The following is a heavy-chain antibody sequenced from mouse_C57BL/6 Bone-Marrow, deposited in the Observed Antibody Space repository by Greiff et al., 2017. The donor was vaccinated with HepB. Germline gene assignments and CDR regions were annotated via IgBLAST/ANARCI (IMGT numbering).Heavy chain of an antibody. V-gene: IGHV5-6*01. CDR1: GFTFSSYG. CDR2: ISSGGSYT. CDR3: ARHGILFPNFDY. Sequence: EVMLVESGGDLVKPGGSLKPSCAASGFTFSSYGMSLVRQTPDKRLEWVATISSGGSYTYYPDSVKGRFTISRDNAKNTLYLQMSSLKSEDTAMYYCARHGILFPNFDYWGQGTTLTVSS. J-gene: IGHJ2*01. D-gene: IGHD1-1*01.